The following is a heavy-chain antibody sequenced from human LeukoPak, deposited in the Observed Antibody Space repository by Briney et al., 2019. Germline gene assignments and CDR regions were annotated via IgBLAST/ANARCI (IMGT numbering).Heavy chain of an antibody. CDR3: AREGQQLVLYYYYYMDV. Sequence: GGSLRLSCAASGFTFSSYSMNWVRQAPGKGLEGVSSISSSSSYIYYADSVKGRFTISRDNAKNSLYLQMNSLRAEDTAVYYCAREGQQLVLYYYYYMDVWGKGTTVTVSS. J-gene: IGHJ6*03. V-gene: IGHV3-21*01. D-gene: IGHD6-13*01. CDR2: ISSSSSYI. CDR1: GFTFSSYS.